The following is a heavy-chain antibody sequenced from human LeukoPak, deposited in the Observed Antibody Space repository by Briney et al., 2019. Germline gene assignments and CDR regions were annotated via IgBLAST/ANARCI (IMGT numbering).Heavy chain of an antibody. CDR1: GGTFSSYA. J-gene: IGHJ4*02. Sequence: SVKVSCKASGGTFSSYAISWVRQAPGQGLEWMGRIIPIFGTANYAQKFQGRVTITTDESTSTAYMELSSLRSEDTAVYYCARDRVEMATITGPFGYWGQGTVVTVSS. D-gene: IGHD5-24*01. V-gene: IGHV1-69*05. CDR3: ARDRVEMATITGPFGY. CDR2: IIPIFGTA.